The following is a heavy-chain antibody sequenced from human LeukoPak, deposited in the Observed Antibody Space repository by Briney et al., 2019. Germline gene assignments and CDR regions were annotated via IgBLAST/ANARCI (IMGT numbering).Heavy chain of an antibody. D-gene: IGHD4-23*01. Sequence: SETLSLTCTVSGGSISSSLIYWGWIRQPPGKGLEWIGSIHYSGSSYYNPSLKSRVTISVDTSKNHFSLKLTSVAAADTAVYYCARNGGNSDYDYWGQGTLVTVSA. CDR3: ARNGGNSDYDY. CDR2: IHYSGSS. CDR1: GGSISSSLIY. J-gene: IGHJ4*02. V-gene: IGHV4-39*02.